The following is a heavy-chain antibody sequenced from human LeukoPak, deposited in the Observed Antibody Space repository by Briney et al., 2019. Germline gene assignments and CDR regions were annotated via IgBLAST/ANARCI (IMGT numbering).Heavy chain of an antibody. CDR3: ARGVADYYYYMDV. V-gene: IGHV4-34*01. CDR2: INHSGST. D-gene: IGHD2-15*01. J-gene: IGHJ6*03. CDR1: GGSISHYY. Sequence: SETLSLTCTVSGGSISHYYWSWIRQPPGKGLEWIGEINHSGSTNYNPSLKSRVTISVDTSKNQFSLKLSSVTAADTAVYYCARGVADYYYYMDVWGKGTTVTVSS.